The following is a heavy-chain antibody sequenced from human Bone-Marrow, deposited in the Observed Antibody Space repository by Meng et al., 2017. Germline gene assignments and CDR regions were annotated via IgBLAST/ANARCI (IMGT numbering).Heavy chain of an antibody. V-gene: IGHV4-31*03. Sequence: QGERQEWGPGLVKPLQPLPPPVPVLGGSISSGNHYWSWIRQHPGKGLEYIGYIYYSGSTYYNPSLKSRVIISVDTSKNQFSLRLNSVTAADTAVYYCASLYGDSSVWYLDLWGRGTLVTVSS. D-gene: IGHD4-17*01. CDR3: ASLYGDSSVWYLDL. J-gene: IGHJ2*01. CDR2: IYYSGST. CDR1: GGSISSGNHY.